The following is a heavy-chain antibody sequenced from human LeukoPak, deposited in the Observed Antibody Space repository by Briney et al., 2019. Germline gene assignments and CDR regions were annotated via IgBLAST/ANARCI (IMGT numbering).Heavy chain of an antibody. V-gene: IGHV4-61*02. Sequence: SETLSLTCTVSGGSISSGSYYWSWIRQPAGKGLEWIGRIYTSGSTNYNPSLKSRVTISVDTSKNQFSLKLSSVTAADTAVYYCAKGDYGDYVGHPVTPSGWGQGTLVTVSS. CDR1: GGSISSGSYY. D-gene: IGHD4-17*01. CDR2: IYTSGST. J-gene: IGHJ4*02. CDR3: AKGDYGDYVGHPVTPSG.